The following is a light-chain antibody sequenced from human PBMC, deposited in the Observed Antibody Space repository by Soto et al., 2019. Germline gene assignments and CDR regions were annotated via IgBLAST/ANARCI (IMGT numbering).Light chain of an antibody. CDR2: DAS. CDR3: HTYNSYSLHT. CDR1: QSVSSW. V-gene: IGKV1-5*01. Sequence: EIQMTQSPSTLSASVGDRVTITCRASQSVSSWLAWYQQKAGKDPKLLIYDASSLESGVPSRFSGRGSGTEFTLTISSLQPDDCATYYCHTYNSYSLHTFGQGTKVDIK. J-gene: IGKJ2*01.